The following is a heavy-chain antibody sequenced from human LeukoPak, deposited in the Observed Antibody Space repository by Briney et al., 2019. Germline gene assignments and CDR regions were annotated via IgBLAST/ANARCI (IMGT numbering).Heavy chain of an antibody. CDR1: GYTFTGYY. CDR3: ARGFRTTVVTYDY. V-gene: IGHV1-2*02. CDR2: INPNSGGT. Sequence: ASVKVSCKASGYTFTGYYMHWERQAPGQGLEWMGWINPNSGGTNYAQKFQGRVTMTRDTSISTAYMELSRLRSDDTAVYYCARGFRTTVVTYDYWGQGTLVTVSS. J-gene: IGHJ4*02. D-gene: IGHD4-23*01.